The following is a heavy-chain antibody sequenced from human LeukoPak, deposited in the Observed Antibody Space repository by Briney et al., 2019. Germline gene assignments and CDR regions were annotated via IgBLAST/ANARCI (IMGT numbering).Heavy chain of an antibody. CDR2: ISSSSSYI. D-gene: IGHD6-6*01. CDR1: GFTFSSYS. CDR3: ARGRVALSIGGLFR. V-gene: IGHV3-21*01. J-gene: IGHJ4*02. Sequence: GGSLRLSCAASGFTFSSYSMNWVRQAPGKGLEWVSSISSSSSYIYYADSVKGRFTISRDNAKNSLYLQMNSLRAEDTGVEYCARGRVALSIGGLFRWGQGTLVPVFS.